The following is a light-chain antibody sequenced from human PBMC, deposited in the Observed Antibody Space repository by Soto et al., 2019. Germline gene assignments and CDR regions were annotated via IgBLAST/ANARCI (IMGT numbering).Light chain of an antibody. Sequence: EIVLTQSPGTLSLSPGERATLSCRASQRVGSSYFAWYQQKPGQAPRPLIYGAASRATGIPDRFSGSRSGTDFTLTISRLEPEDFAVYYCQQYGTSPITCGGGTKVDI. CDR3: QQYGTSPIT. V-gene: IGKV3-20*01. CDR1: QRVGSSY. J-gene: IGKJ4*01. CDR2: GAA.